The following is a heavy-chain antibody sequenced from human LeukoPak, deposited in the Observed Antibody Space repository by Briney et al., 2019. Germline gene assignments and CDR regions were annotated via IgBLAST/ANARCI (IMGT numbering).Heavy chain of an antibody. J-gene: IGHJ5*02. CDR2: INPNSGGT. Sequence: ASVTVSCKPSGYTFTGYYMHWVRQAPGQGLEWMGWINPNSGGTNYAQKFQGRVTMTRDTSTSTAYMELSRLRSDDPAVYYCARGPITMIVVVINDNWCDPWGQGTVVSVSS. V-gene: IGHV1-2*02. D-gene: IGHD3-22*01. CDR1: GYTFTGYY. CDR3: ARGPITMIVVVINDNWCDP.